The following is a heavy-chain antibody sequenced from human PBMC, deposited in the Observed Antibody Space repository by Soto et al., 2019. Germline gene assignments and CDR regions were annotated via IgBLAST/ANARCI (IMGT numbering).Heavy chain of an antibody. V-gene: IGHV3-33*01. J-gene: IGHJ2*01. CDR1: GFTFSSYG. CDR3: ARDEATVTTPQGL. CDR2: IWYDGSNK. Sequence: QVQLVESGGGVVQPGRSLRLSCAASGFTFSSYGMHWVRQAPGKGLEWVAVIWYDGSNKYYADSVKGRFTISRDNSKNTLYLQRNSLRAEDTAVYYCARDEATVTTPQGLWGRGTLVTVSS. D-gene: IGHD4-17*01.